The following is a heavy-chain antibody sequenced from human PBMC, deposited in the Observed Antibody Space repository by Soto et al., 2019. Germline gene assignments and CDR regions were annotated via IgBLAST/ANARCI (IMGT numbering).Heavy chain of an antibody. CDR3: ARDANCPNWFDP. Sequence: EVQLVESGGGLVKPGGSLRLSCAASGFTFSSYSMNWVRQAPGKGLEWVSSISSSSSYIYYADSVKGRFTISRDNAKNSLYLQMNSLRAEDTAVYDCARDANCPNWFDPWGQGTLVTFSS. V-gene: IGHV3-21*01. J-gene: IGHJ5*02. CDR1: GFTFSSYS. CDR2: ISSSSSYI. D-gene: IGHD1-1*01.